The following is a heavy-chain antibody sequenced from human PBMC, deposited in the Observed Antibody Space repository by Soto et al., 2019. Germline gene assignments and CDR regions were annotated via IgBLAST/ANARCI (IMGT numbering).Heavy chain of an antibody. CDR1: GFPFSSYV. J-gene: IGHJ4*02. CDR2: ISGGGSNT. V-gene: IGHV3-23*01. CDR3: AKDSNKYSSSLRGRYFDY. Sequence: GPLRLSCAASGFPFSSYVMSWVRQAPGKGLEWVSGISGGGSNTFYADSVKGRFTISRDNSKNTLLLQMNSLGAEDTAVYYCAKDSNKYSSSLRGRYFDYWGQGIGVPSPQ. D-gene: IGHD4-4*01.